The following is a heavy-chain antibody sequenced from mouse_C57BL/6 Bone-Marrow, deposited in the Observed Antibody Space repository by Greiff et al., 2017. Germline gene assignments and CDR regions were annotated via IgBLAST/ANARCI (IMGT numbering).Heavy chain of an antibody. CDR2: IRNKANGYTT. J-gene: IGHJ1*03. V-gene: IGHV7-3*01. CDR1: GFTFTDYY. Sequence: EVQGVESGGGLVQPGGSLSLSCAASGFTFTDYYMSWVRQPPGKALEWLGFIRNKANGYTTEYSASVKGRFTISRDKSQSILYLQMNALRAEDSSTYYCARYIDYGNYLYFNVWGTGATVTVSS. CDR3: ARYIDYGNYLYFNV. D-gene: IGHD2-1*01.